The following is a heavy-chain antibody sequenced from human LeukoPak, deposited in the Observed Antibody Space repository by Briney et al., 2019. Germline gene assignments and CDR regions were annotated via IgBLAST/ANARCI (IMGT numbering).Heavy chain of an antibody. D-gene: IGHD3-16*01. CDR1: GGSISSSSYY. V-gene: IGHV4-39*01. J-gene: IGHJ4*02. Sequence: PSETLSLTCTVSGGSISSSSYYWGWIRQPPGKGLEWSGSIYYSGSTYYNPSLKSRVTISVDTSKNQFSLKLSSVTAADTAVYYCATLSMITFGGVTKMYSYYFDYWGQGTLVTVSS. CDR2: IYYSGST. CDR3: ATLSMITFGGVTKMYSYYFDY.